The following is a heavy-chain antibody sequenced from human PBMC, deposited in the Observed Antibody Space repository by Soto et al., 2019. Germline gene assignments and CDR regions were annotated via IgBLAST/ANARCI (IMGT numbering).Heavy chain of an antibody. Sequence: QVQLVESGGGVVQPGRSLRLSCAASGFTFSTYGFHWVRQAPGKGLERVAFIWDDGSIEYYADSVKGRFTISRDNLKKPMKLQMNSLRAEDKAMYYCARVSGSGTYEGIDYWGQGTLVNVSS. D-gene: IGHD1-26*01. CDR2: IWDDGSIE. CDR1: GFTFSTYG. J-gene: IGHJ4*02. CDR3: ARVSGSGTYEGIDY. V-gene: IGHV3-33*01.